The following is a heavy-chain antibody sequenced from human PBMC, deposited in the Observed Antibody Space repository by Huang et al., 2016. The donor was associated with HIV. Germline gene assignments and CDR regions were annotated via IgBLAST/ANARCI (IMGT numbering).Heavy chain of an antibody. CDR3: ATVDYYDTSGPQRGYFDN. J-gene: IGHJ4*02. Sequence: QVQLVQSGAEVKKPGSSVKVSCKASGGSFRNFAIGWVRQAPGQGLAWMGGINPTLGTTNDAQKFQGRVTIIADESTSTAYMELSSLRSEDTAVYYCATVDYYDTSGPQRGYFDNWGQGTLVTVSS. D-gene: IGHD3-22*01. CDR1: GGSFRNFA. V-gene: IGHV1-69*01. CDR2: INPTLGTT.